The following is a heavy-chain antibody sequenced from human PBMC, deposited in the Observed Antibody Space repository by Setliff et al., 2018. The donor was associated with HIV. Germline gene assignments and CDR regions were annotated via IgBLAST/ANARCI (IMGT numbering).Heavy chain of an antibody. CDR3: ARGWGHDGFDF. CDR2: EMECIGEINHSGGT. J-gene: IGHJ3*01. V-gene: IGHV4-39*07. Sequence: SETLSLTCTVSGGSISSGNYYWSWFRQPPGKGLECIGEMECIGEINHSGGTNYNPSLKSRVTMSIDTSKNQFSLNVSSVTAADTAVYYCARGWGHDGFDFWGQGTMVTVSS. CDR1: GGSISSGNYY. D-gene: IGHD7-27*01.